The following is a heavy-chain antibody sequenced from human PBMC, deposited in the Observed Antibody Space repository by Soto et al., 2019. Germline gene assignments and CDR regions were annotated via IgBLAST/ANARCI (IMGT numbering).Heavy chain of an antibody. J-gene: IGHJ3*02. CDR2: ISAYNGNT. CDR1: GYTFTSYG. V-gene: IGHV1-18*01. Sequence: VASVKVSCKASGYTFTSYGISWVRQAPGQGLEWMGWISAYNGNTNYAQKLQGRVTMTTDTSTSTVYMELSSLRSEDTAVYYCARAFHLDYYDSSAPAFDIWGQGTMVTVS. D-gene: IGHD3-22*01. CDR3: ARAFHLDYYDSSAPAFDI.